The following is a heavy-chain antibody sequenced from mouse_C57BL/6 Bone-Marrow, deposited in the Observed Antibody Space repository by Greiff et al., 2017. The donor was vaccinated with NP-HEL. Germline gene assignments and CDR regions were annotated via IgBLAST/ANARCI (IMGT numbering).Heavy chain of an antibody. J-gene: IGHJ4*01. V-gene: IGHV1-81*01. D-gene: IGHD2-4*01. Sequence: VQLQQSGAELARPGASVKLSCKASGYTFTSYGISWVKQRTGQGLEWIGEIYPRSGNTYYNEKFKGKATLTADKSSSTAYMELRSLTSEDSAVYFCARRDYYDYEDYAMDYWGQGTSVTVSS. CDR3: ARRDYYDYEDYAMDY. CDR2: IYPRSGNT. CDR1: GYTFTSYG.